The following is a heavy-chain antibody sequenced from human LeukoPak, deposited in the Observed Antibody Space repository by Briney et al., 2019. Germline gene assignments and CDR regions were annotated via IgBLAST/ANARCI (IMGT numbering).Heavy chain of an antibody. CDR3: ARGGDWFDS. J-gene: IGHJ5*01. CDR2: IYYDGST. D-gene: IGHD1-26*01. CDR1: GGSISSHY. Sequence: SETLSLTCTVSGGSISSHYWSWIRQPPGKGLEWIGYIYYDGSTRYNPSLKSRITISVDTSKNQFSLKLSSVTTADTAVYYCARGGDWFDSWGQGTLVTVSA. V-gene: IGHV4-59*11.